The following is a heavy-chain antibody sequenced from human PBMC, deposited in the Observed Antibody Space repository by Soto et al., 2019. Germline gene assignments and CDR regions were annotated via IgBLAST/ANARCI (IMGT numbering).Heavy chain of an antibody. Sequence: SETLSLTCAVYGGSFSGYYWSWIRQPPGKGLEWIGEINHSGSTNYNPSLKSRVTISVDTSKNQFSLKLSSVTAADTAVYYCARAREELRYFDWSATDYYYYYYMDVWGKGTTVTVSS. D-gene: IGHD3-9*01. V-gene: IGHV4-34*01. CDR2: INHSGST. CDR1: GGSFSGYY. J-gene: IGHJ6*03. CDR3: ARAREELRYFDWSATDYYYYYYMDV.